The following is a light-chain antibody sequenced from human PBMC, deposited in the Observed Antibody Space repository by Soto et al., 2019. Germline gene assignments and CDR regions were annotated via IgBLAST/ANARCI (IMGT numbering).Light chain of an antibody. CDR2: KDS. Sequence: SYELTQPSSVSVSPGQTARITCSGDVLAKKYARWFQQKPGQAPVVVIYKDSERPSGIPERFSGSSSGTTVTLTISGAQVEDEAEYYCYSVADNNVIFGGGTKLTVL. CDR3: YSVADNNVI. CDR1: VLAKKY. J-gene: IGLJ2*01. V-gene: IGLV3-27*01.